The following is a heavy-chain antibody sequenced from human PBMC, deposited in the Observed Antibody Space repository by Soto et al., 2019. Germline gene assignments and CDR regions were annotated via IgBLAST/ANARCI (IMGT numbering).Heavy chain of an antibody. CDR2: IGGSGGTI. CDR3: AKIIVAGGTGY. J-gene: IGHJ4*01. V-gene: IGHV3-23*01. D-gene: IGHD6-13*01. Sequence: GGSLRLSCAASGFTFSSYGMHWVRQAPGKGLEWVSTIGGSGGTIYYADSVKGRFTISRDNSKNTLYLQMDSLRAEDTAVYYWAKIIVAGGTGYWGQGILVPVSS. CDR1: GFTFSSYG.